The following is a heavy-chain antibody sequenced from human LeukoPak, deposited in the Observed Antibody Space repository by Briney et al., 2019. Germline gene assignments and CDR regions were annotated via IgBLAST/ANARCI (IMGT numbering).Heavy chain of an antibody. D-gene: IGHD1-14*01. J-gene: IGHJ4*02. Sequence: GGSLRLSCAASGFTFSSYSMNWVRQAPGKGLEWVSSISSSSSYIYYADSVKGRFTISRDNAKNTLSLQMNSLRAEDTAVYYCARSGGGYFDYWGPGTLVTVSS. CDR2: ISSSSSYI. V-gene: IGHV3-21*01. CDR3: ARSGGGYFDY. CDR1: GFTFSSYS.